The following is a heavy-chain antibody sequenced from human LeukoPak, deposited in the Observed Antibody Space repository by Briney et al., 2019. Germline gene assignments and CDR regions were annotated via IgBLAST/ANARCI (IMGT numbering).Heavy chain of an antibody. D-gene: IGHD1-26*01. Sequence: SETLSLTCTVSGGSLSSSSYYWGWIRQPPGKGLEWIGSIYYSGSTYYNPSLKSRVTISVDTSKNQFSLKLSSVTAADTAVYYCARERRSGSYFHFDYWGQGTLVTVSS. V-gene: IGHV4-39*07. CDR2: IYYSGST. CDR3: ARERRSGSYFHFDY. CDR1: GGSLSSSSYY. J-gene: IGHJ4*02.